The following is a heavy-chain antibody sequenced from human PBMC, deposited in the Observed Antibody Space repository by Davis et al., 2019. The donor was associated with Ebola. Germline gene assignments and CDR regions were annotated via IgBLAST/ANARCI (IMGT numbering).Heavy chain of an antibody. D-gene: IGHD3-22*01. V-gene: IGHV1-18*04. CDR1: GHTFTSDG. CDR3: ASLEYDSSGYFPGY. Sequence: ASVKVSCKASGHTFTSDGITWVRQAPGQGLEWMGWISAYNGNTNYAQKLQGRVTMTTDTSTSTAYMELRSLRSDDTAVYYCASLEYDSSGYFPGYWGQGTLVTVSS. J-gene: IGHJ4*02. CDR2: ISAYNGNT.